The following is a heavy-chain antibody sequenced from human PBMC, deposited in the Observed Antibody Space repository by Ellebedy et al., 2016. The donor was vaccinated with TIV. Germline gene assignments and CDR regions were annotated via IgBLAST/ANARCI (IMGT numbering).Heavy chain of an antibody. CDR1: GVSITNHF. Sequence: GSLRLSCAVSGVSITNHFWTWIRQPAGGGLEWIGRLHTSGTPNYNPSLKSRVIMSRDTSKDQFSLKLSSVTAADTTVYYCARHGPQWFDAFDLWGQGTLVTVSS. V-gene: IGHV4-4*07. J-gene: IGHJ3*01. D-gene: IGHD3-22*01. CDR3: ARHGPQWFDAFDL. CDR2: LHTSGTP.